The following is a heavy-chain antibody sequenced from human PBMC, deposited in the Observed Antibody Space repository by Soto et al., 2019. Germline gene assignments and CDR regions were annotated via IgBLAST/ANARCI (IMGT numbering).Heavy chain of an antibody. J-gene: IGHJ5*02. D-gene: IGHD2-8*01. Sequence: SQTRSLTCAISGDSVSSNSAAWNGIRQSPSRGLEWLGRKYYRSKWYNDYAVSVKSRITINPDTSKNQFSLQLNSVTPEDTAVYYCARADIVLMVYALDPWGQGTLVTVSS. V-gene: IGHV6-1*01. CDR1: GDSVSSNSAA. CDR3: ARADIVLMVYALDP. CDR2: KYYRSKWYN.